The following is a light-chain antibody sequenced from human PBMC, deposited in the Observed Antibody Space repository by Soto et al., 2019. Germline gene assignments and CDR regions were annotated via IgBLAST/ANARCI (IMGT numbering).Light chain of an antibody. Sequence: QSALTQPASVSGSPGQSITISCTGTSSDVGSHNFVSWYQQRPGKAPKLMIFEGTKRPSGVSSRFSASKSGNTASLTISGVQAEDEADYYCCSYAGTTTLVFGGGTKLTVL. CDR1: SSDVGSHNF. J-gene: IGLJ2*01. V-gene: IGLV2-23*01. CDR3: CSYAGTTTLV. CDR2: EGT.